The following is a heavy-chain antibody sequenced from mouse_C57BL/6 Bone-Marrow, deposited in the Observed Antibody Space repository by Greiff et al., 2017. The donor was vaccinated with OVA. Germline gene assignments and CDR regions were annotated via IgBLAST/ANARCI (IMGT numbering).Heavy chain of an antibody. V-gene: IGHV5-6*01. Sequence: EVQVVESGGDLVKPGGSLKLSCAASGFTFSSYGMSWVRQTPDKRLEWVATISSGGSYTYYPDSVKGRFTISRDNAKNTLYLQMSSLKSEDTAMYYCARPVRKRYFDVWGTGTTVTVSS. CDR3: ARPVRKRYFDV. CDR2: ISSGGSYT. CDR1: GFTFSSYG. J-gene: IGHJ1*03. D-gene: IGHD1-1*01.